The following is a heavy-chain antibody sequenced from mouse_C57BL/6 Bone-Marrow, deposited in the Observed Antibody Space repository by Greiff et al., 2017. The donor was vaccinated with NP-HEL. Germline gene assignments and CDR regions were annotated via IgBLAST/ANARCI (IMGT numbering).Heavy chain of an antibody. CDR3: AVITTVVANGY. D-gene: IGHD1-1*01. CDR1: GYTFTSYW. V-gene: IGHV1-69*01. CDR2: IDPSDSYT. Sequence: VQLQQPGAELVMPGASVKLSCKASGYTFTSYWMHWVKQRPGQGLEWIGEIDPSDSYTNYNQKFKGKSTLTVDKSSSTAYMQLSSLTSEDSAVYYCAVITTVVANGYWGQGTTLTVSS. J-gene: IGHJ2*01.